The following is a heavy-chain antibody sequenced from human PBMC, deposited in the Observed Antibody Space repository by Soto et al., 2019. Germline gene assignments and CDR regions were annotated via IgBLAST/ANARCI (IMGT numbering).Heavy chain of an antibody. CDR3: ASGPSSLTRFDY. Sequence: GGSLRLSCAASGFTFSSYAMHWVRQAPGKGLEWVVAISYDGSNKYYADSVKGRFTISRDNSKNTLYLQMNSLRAEDTAVYYFASGPSSLTRFDYWGQGTLVTVSS. V-gene: IGHV3-30-3*01. D-gene: IGHD2-2*01. CDR1: GFTFSSYA. J-gene: IGHJ4*02. CDR2: ISYDGSNK.